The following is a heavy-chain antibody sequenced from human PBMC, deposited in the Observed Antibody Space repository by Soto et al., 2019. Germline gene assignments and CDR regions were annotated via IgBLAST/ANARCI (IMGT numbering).Heavy chain of an antibody. Sequence: QVQLVESGGGVVQPGRSLRLSCAASGFTFSSYGMHWVRQAPGKGLEWVAVIWYDGSNKYYADSVKGRFTISRDNSKNMLYLQMNSLRAEDTAVYYCARAAQGIVGASHYFDYWGQGTLVTVSS. D-gene: IGHD1-26*01. CDR3: ARAAQGIVGASHYFDY. V-gene: IGHV3-33*01. J-gene: IGHJ4*02. CDR2: IWYDGSNK. CDR1: GFTFSSYG.